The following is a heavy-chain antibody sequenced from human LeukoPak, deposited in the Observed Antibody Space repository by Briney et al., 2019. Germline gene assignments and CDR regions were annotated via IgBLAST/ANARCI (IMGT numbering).Heavy chain of an antibody. Sequence: GESLKISCKGSGYSFTTYWVAWVRQMPGKGLEWMGIIYPADSGTRYSPSFQGQVIISVDKSISTACLQWSSLKASDTAIYYCARRGFCSGGDCFSAAFDIWGQGTMVTVSS. V-gene: IGHV5-51*01. J-gene: IGHJ3*02. D-gene: IGHD2-15*01. CDR1: GYSFTTYW. CDR2: IYPADSGT. CDR3: ARRGFCSGGDCFSAAFDI.